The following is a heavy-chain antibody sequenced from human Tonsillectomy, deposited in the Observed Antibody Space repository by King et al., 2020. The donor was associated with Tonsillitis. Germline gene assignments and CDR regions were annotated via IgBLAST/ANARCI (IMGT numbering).Heavy chain of an antibody. J-gene: IGHJ3*02. CDR2: ISYDGSNK. D-gene: IGHD6-19*01. V-gene: IGHV3-30*04. CDR1: GFTFSSYA. Sequence: VQLVESGGGVVQPGRSLRLSCAASGFTFSSYAMHWVRQAPGKGLEWVAVISYDGSNKYYADSVKGRFTISRDNSKNTLYLQMNSLRAEDTAVYYCARTRRQWLVRGDAFDIWGHGTMVTVSS. CDR3: ARTRRQWLVRGDAFDI.